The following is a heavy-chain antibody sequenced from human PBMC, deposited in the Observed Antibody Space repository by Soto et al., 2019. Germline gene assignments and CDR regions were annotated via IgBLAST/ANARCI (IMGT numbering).Heavy chain of an antibody. D-gene: IGHD3-22*01. Sequence: QLQLQESGPGLVKPSETLSLTCTVSGGSIDRSNYYWDWIRQPPGKGLEWIGTTYYPGNAYYNPSLKSRVTMSVDTSKNQFSLELIAVTAADTAVYYCARHFVAVVIKGWGYWGQGALVTVSS. V-gene: IGHV4-39*01. CDR3: ARHFVAVVIKGWGY. CDR1: GGSIDRSNYY. J-gene: IGHJ4*02. CDR2: TYYPGNA.